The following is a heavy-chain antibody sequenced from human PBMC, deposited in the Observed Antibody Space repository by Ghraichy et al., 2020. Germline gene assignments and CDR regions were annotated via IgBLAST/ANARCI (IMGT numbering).Heavy chain of an antibody. CDR3: VSEGSGSCLKVINV. J-gene: IGHJ4*02. CDR1: GDSVSSNSAA. CDR2: TYYRSKWYD. D-gene: IGHD3-10*01. V-gene: IGHV6-1*01. Sequence: SQTLSLTCAISGDSVSSNSAAWNWIRQSPSRDLEWLGRTYYRSKWYDDYAVSVKSRISINPDTSKNQFSLQLNSVTPEDTAVYYCVSEGSGSCLKVINVWGQGTMVTVSS.